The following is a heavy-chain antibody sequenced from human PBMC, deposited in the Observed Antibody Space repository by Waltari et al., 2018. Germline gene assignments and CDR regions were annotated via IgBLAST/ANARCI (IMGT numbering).Heavy chain of an antibody. CDR3: ARANGGMAARKNKYNWFDP. CDR1: GESFSGYY. Sequence: QVQLQQWGAGLLKPSETLSLTCAVYGESFSGYYWSWIRQPPGKGLEWSGEINHSGSTNYSPSLKIRVTLSVDTYKNKFSLKLSPVTAADTAVYYCARANGGMAARKNKYNWFDPWGQGTLVTVSS. V-gene: IGHV4-34*01. D-gene: IGHD6-6*01. J-gene: IGHJ5*02. CDR2: INHSGST.